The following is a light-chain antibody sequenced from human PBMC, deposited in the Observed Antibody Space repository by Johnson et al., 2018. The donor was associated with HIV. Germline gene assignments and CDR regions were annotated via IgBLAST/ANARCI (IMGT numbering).Light chain of an antibody. V-gene: IGLV1-51*01. CDR3: GTWDSSLSAFYV. CDR1: SSNIEINY. J-gene: IGLJ1*01. Sequence: QPVLTQPPSVSAAPGEKVTISCSGNSSNIEINYVSWYQQLPGTAPKLLIYDNNKRPSGIPDRFSGSKSGTSATLGITGLQTGDEADYYCGTWDSSLSAFYVFGTGTKVTVL. CDR2: DNN.